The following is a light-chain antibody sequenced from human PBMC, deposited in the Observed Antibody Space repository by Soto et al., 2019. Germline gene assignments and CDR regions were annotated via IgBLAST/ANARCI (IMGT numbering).Light chain of an antibody. J-gene: IGLJ2*01. V-gene: IGLV2-8*01. CDR2: EVD. CDR1: SRDVGGYNW. Sequence: QSALTQPPSASGSPGQSVTISCTGTSRDVGGYNWDSWYQHHPGKVPKLLIYEVDKRPSGVPDRFSGSKSGNTASLTVSGLQAEDEADYYCTSYATGDTFPFGGGTKLTV. CDR3: TSYATGDTFP.